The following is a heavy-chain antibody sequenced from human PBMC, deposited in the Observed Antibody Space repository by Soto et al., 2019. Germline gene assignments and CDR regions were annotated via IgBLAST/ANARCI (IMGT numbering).Heavy chain of an antibody. CDR2: VYYSGNT. D-gene: IGHD6-13*01. CDR3: ARLSGSWQSWFDP. CDR1: ADSIHYYS. J-gene: IGHJ5*02. V-gene: IGHV4-59*12. Sequence: SETLSLTCTVSADSIHYYSLSWIRQPPGAGLEWIGYVYYSGNTYYNPFLKSRVTISKDTSNHQFSLKLSSVTAADTAVYYCARLSGSWQSWFDPWGQGTLVTVSS.